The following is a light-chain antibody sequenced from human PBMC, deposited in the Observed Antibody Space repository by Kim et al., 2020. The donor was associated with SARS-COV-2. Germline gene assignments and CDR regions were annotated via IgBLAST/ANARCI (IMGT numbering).Light chain of an antibody. CDR1: QSVSTY. V-gene: IGKV3-11*01. CDR2: DAS. CDR3: QQRSNWPIT. Sequence: EIVLTQSPATLSLSPGERATLSCRASQSVSTYLAWYQQKPGQAPRLLIYDASNRATGIPARFSGSASGTDFTLTISSLEPEDFALYYCQQRSNWPITFGQGTRLEIK. J-gene: IGKJ5*01.